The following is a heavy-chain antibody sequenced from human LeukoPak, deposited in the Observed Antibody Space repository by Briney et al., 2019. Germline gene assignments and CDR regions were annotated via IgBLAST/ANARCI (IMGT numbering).Heavy chain of an antibody. CDR3: AKAPGYCSSTSCSFDY. CDR2: ISYDGSNK. CDR1: GFTFSSYG. V-gene: IGHV3-30*18. D-gene: IGHD2-2*03. Sequence: GGSLRLSCAASGFTFSSYGMHWVRQAPGKGLEWVAVISYDGSNKYYADSVKGRFTISRDNSENTLYLQMNSLRAEDTAVYYCAKAPGYCSSTSCSFDYWGQGTLVTVSS. J-gene: IGHJ4*02.